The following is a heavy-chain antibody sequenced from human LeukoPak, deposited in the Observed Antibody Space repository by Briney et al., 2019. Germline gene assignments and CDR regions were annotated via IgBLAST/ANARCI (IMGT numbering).Heavy chain of an antibody. CDR2: MNPNSGDT. D-gene: IGHD3-3*01. J-gene: IGHJ6*03. Sequence: ASVKVSCKASGYTFTSYDIYWVRQGTGQGLEWMGWMNPNSGDTGYAQKFQGRVTMNRNTSIRTAYMELSSLRSEDTAVYYCARTRLITIFGVVTAKYMDVWGKGTTVTVSS. V-gene: IGHV1-8*01. CDR1: GYTFTSYD. CDR3: ARTRLITIFGVVTAKYMDV.